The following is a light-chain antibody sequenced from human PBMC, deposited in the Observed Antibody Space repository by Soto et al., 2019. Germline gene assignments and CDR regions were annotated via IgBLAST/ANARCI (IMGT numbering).Light chain of an antibody. CDR1: QAISNH. CDR2: DTS. CDR3: QQTDKLPLT. V-gene: IGKV1-33*01. J-gene: IGKJ4*01. Sequence: DIQMTQSPSPLPASVGDRVIITCQASQAISNHLNWYQQKPGRAPKLLIYDTSNLETGVPSWFRGSGGGTDFTFTITSLQPEDFATYFCQQTDKLPLTFGGGTKVDMK.